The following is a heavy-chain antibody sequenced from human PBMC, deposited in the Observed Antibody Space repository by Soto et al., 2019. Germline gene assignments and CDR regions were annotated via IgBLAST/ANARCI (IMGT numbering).Heavy chain of an antibody. CDR2: IFYSGST. Sequence: SETLSLTCTVSGGSISSYYWSWIRQPPGKGLEWIGYIFYSGSTNYNPSLKSRVTISVDTSKNQFSLNLSSVTAADTAVYYCARDLLGYCSGNSCYDYYGMDVWGQGTTVTVSS. D-gene: IGHD2-15*01. CDR1: GGSISSYY. V-gene: IGHV4-59*01. J-gene: IGHJ6*02. CDR3: ARDLLGYCSGNSCYDYYGMDV.